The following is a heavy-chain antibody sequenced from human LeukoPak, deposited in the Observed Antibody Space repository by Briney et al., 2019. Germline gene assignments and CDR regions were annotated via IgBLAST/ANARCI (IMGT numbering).Heavy chain of an antibody. CDR3: ARGAGDYYDSSADNWFDP. V-gene: IGHV4-34*01. CDR2: INHSGST. Sequence: PETLSLTCAVYGGSFSGYYWSWIRQPPGKGLEWTGEINHSGSTNYNPSLKSRVTISVDTSKNQFSLKLSSVTAADTAVYYCARGAGDYYDSSADNWFDPWGQGTLVTVSS. J-gene: IGHJ5*02. D-gene: IGHD3-22*01. CDR1: GGSFSGYY.